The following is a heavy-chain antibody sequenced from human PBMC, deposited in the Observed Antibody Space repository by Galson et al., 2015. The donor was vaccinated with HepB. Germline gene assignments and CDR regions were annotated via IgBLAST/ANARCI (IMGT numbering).Heavy chain of an antibody. CDR1: GYSFSDYA. CDR3: ARAAYCSTTSCSDAFDI. V-gene: IGHV1-3*01. CDR2: INAGNGNT. D-gene: IGHD2-2*01. J-gene: IGHJ3*02. Sequence: SVKVSCKASGYSFSDYAMHWVRQVPGQRLEWMGWINAGNGNTSYSQKFQGRVTITRDTSATTVYMELSSLRSEDTAMYYCARAAYCSTTSCSDAFDIWGQGTMVTVSS.